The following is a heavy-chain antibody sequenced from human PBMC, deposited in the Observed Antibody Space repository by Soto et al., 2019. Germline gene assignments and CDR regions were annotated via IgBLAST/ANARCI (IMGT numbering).Heavy chain of an antibody. CDR1: GFTFSSYD. J-gene: IGHJ2*01. V-gene: IGHV3-13*01. D-gene: IGHD4-17*01. CDR2: IGTAGDT. CDR3: ARTFTVTTYHDWYFDL. Sequence: EVQLVESGGGLVQPGWSLRLSCAASGFTFSSYDMHWVRQATGKGLEWVSAIGTAGDTYYPGSVKGRFTISRENAKNSLYLQMNSLRAGDTAVYYCARTFTVTTYHDWYFDLWGRGTLVTVSS.